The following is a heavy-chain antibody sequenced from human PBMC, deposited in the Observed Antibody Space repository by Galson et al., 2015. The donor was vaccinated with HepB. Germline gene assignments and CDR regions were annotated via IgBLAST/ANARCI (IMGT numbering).Heavy chain of an antibody. CDR3: AREGSSGSYLYGMDV. Sequence: SLRLSCAASGFTVGTNYMSWVRQAPGKGLEWVSVIYSGGNTYYADSVKGRFPISRDNSKNTLYLQMNSLRAEDTAVYYCAREGSSGSYLYGMDVWGQGTTVTVSS. CDR2: IYSGGNT. V-gene: IGHV3-66*02. J-gene: IGHJ6*02. CDR1: GFTVGTNY. D-gene: IGHD3-10*01.